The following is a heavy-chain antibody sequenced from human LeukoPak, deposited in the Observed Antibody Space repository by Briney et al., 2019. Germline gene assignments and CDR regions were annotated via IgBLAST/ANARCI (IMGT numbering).Heavy chain of an antibody. D-gene: IGHD5-18*01. CDR1: GFTFSKYA. J-gene: IGHJ6*03. CDR2: VNDRGTGT. V-gene: IGHV3-23*01. Sequence: GGSLRLSCAASGFTFSKYAMSWVRQAPGKGLEWVSTVNDRGTGTYYADSVKGRFTISRDNSKSTLSLQMISLRAEDTALYYCAKGLKTAVGPYMGYHYYMDVWGKGTTVTVSS. CDR3: AKGLKTAVGPYMGYHYYMDV.